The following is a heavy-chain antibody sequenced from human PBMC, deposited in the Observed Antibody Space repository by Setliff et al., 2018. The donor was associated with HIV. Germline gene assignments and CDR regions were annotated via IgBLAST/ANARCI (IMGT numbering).Heavy chain of an antibody. D-gene: IGHD1-1*01. CDR3: ARAKATRQARPTNCFDP. Sequence: ASVKVSCKASGYTFTSYDINWVRQATGQGLEWMGWMNPNSGNTGYAQKFQGRVTMTRNTSISTAYMELSSLRSEDTAVYYCARAKATRQARPTNCFDPWGQGTLVTVSS. CDR2: MNPNSGNT. V-gene: IGHV1-8*02. J-gene: IGHJ5*02. CDR1: GYTFTSYD.